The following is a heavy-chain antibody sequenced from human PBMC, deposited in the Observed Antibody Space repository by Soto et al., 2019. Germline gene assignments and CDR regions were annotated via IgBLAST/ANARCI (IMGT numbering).Heavy chain of an antibody. CDR2: IYASYASEAT. Sequence: SETLSLTCTVSGGSFSSSYWTWVRQPPGKGLEWIGYIYASYASEATDYNPSLKTRVTISLDTSRNQFSLTLCSVTAADTAVYYCARLLRVTYFNYMDVWGKGTTVTVSS. CDR3: ARLLRVTYFNYMDV. CDR1: GGSFSSSY. V-gene: IGHV4-59*08. D-gene: IGHD2-15*01. J-gene: IGHJ6*03.